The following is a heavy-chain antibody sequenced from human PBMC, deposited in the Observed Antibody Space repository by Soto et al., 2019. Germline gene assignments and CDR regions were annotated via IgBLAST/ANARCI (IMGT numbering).Heavy chain of an antibody. CDR2: INHSGST. V-gene: IGHV4-34*01. J-gene: IGHJ4*02. CDR1: GGSFSGYY. Sequence: SETLSLTCAVYGGSFSGYYWSWIRQPPGKGLKWIGEINHSGSTNYNPSLKSRVTISVDTSKNQFSLKLSSVTAADTAVYYCARCGNYDFWSGYFRLYYFDYWGQGTLVTVSS. D-gene: IGHD3-3*01. CDR3: ARCGNYDFWSGYFRLYYFDY.